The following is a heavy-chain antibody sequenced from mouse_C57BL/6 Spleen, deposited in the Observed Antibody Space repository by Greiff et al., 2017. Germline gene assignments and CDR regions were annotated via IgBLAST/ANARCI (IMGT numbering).Heavy chain of an antibody. CDR2: ISYDGSN. Sequence: EVQLQQSGPGLVKPSQSLSLTCSVTGYSITSGYYWNWIRQFPGNKLEWMGYISYDGSNNYNPSLKNRISITRDTSKNQFFLKLNSVTTEDTATYYCAREVGSSYVDYWGQGTTLTVSS. CDR3: AREVGSSYVDY. D-gene: IGHD1-1*01. J-gene: IGHJ2*01. V-gene: IGHV3-6*01. CDR1: GYSITSGYY.